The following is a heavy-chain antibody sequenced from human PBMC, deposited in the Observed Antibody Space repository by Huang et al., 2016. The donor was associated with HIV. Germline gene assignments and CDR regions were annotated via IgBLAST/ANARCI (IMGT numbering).Heavy chain of an antibody. Sequence: EVQLVESGGGLVQPGGSLRLSCAASGFTFSSYWMHWVRQAPGKGLVWVSLINMDWSRSGYADSVKGRFTISRDNAKNTLYLQMNSLRAEDTAVYYCVRDPRIQSWLNYFDYWGQGTLVSVSS. D-gene: IGHD3-22*01. CDR2: INMDWSRS. CDR3: VRDPRIQSWLNYFDY. V-gene: IGHV3-74*01. J-gene: IGHJ4*02. CDR1: GFTFSSYW.